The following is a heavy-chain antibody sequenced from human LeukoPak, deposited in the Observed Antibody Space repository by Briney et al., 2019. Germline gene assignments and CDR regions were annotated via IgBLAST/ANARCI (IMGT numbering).Heavy chain of an antibody. Sequence: SETLSLTCAVSGDSISSDHWWSWVRQPPGKGLEWIGEIYHSGSTNYNPSLRSRITISVDKSKNQLSLKVDSLTAADTAVYYCVRNGNYCLDVWGKGTTVTVSS. V-gene: IGHV4-4*02. CDR1: GDSISSDHW. CDR2: IYHSGST. J-gene: IGHJ6*04. D-gene: IGHD5-24*01. CDR3: VRNGNYCLDV.